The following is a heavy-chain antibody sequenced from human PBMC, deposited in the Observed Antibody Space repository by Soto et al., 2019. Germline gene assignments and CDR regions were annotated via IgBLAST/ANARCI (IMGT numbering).Heavy chain of an antibody. CDR1: GFTVSSNY. D-gene: IGHD3-16*01. CDR3: AGSVGGGFDY. V-gene: IGHV3-66*01. J-gene: IGHJ4*02. CDR2: VYIGGNT. Sequence: EVQLVESGGGLVQPGGSLRLCCAASGFTVSSNYMSWVRQAPGKGLEWVSVVYIGGNTYYAESVEDRFTISRDNFQHWLNLQMNSLRPEDTAVYYGAGSVGGGFDYWGQGTLVSVSS.